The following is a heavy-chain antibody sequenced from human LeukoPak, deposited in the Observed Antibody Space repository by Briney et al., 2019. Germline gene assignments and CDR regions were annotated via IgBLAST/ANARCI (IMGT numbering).Heavy chain of an antibody. Sequence: SETLSLTCTVAGGPISSDVHYWDWIRQVPGKGLEWIGSLLYNGNTWYNPSLESRVTISVDTSENQFSLRLTSVNAADTALYFCTRRGSGNGGTYAGMDVWGPGTSVTVSS. J-gene: IGHJ6*02. D-gene: IGHD1-26*01. CDR3: TRRGSGNGGTYAGMDV. CDR2: LLYNGNT. CDR1: GGPISSDVHY. V-gene: IGHV4-39*01.